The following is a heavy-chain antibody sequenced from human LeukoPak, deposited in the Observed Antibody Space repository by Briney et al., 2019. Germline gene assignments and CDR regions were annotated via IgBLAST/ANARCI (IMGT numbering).Heavy chain of an antibody. Sequence: GGSLRLSCAASGFTFSSYGMHWVRQAPGKGLEWVAVISYDGSNKYYADSVKGRFTISRDNSKNTLYLQMNSLRAEDTAVYYCAKDFSGSYRPSYFDYWGQGTLVTVSS. CDR3: AKDFSGSYRPSYFDY. V-gene: IGHV3-30*18. J-gene: IGHJ4*02. D-gene: IGHD1-26*01. CDR2: ISYDGSNK. CDR1: GFTFSSYG.